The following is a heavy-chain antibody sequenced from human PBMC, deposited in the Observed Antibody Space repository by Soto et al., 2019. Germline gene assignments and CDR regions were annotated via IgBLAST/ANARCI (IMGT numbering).Heavy chain of an antibody. Sequence: GGSLRLSCAASGFTFSSYAMSWVRQAPGKGLEWVSAISGSGGSTYYVESVKGRFTISRDNSKNTLYLQMNSLRAEDTAVYYCAKVQFGGWSLYYFDYWGQGTLVTVSS. V-gene: IGHV3-23*01. CDR2: ISGSGGST. CDR1: GFTFSSYA. CDR3: AKVQFGGWSLYYFDY. J-gene: IGHJ4*02. D-gene: IGHD6-19*01.